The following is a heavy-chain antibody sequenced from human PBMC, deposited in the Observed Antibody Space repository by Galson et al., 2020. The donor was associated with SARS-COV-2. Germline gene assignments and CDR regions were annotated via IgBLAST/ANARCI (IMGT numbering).Heavy chain of an antibody. V-gene: IGHV3-23*01. CDR1: GFTFSSYA. CDR2: ISGSGGST. CDR3: AKDVDSSGWYYYFDY. Sequence: GESLKISCAASGFTFSSYAMSWVRQAPGKGLEWVSAISGSGGSTYYADSVKGRFTISRDNSKNTLYLQMNSLRAEDTAVYYCAKDVDSSGWYYYFDYWGQGTLVTVSS. D-gene: IGHD6-19*01. J-gene: IGHJ4*02.